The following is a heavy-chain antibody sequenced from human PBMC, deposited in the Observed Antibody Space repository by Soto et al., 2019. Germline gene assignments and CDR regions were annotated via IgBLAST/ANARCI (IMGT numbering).Heavy chain of an antibody. CDR2: ISGSGGIT. Sequence: PGGSLRLSCAASGLTFSDYAMNWVRQAPGKGLEWVSVISGSGGITFYADSVKGRFTISRDNSKNTLYLQMNSLRAEDTAVYYCAKDRWEWLRFGYFDYWGQGTLVTVSS. D-gene: IGHD5-12*01. CDR1: GLTFSDYA. V-gene: IGHV3-23*01. J-gene: IGHJ4*02. CDR3: AKDRWEWLRFGYFDY.